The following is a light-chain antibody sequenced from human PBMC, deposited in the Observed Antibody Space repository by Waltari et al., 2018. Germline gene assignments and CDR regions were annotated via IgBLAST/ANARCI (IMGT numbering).Light chain of an antibody. CDR2: ATS. J-gene: IGKJ4*01. CDR1: QSISVY. CDR3: QQSYRTPPLT. V-gene: IGKV1-39*01. Sequence: DIQMTQSPSSLSASVGARVTITCRGSQSISVYLNWYPEKPGKATKVLFYATSSVQSVVPSRVSGSGSGTDFTLTISSLQPEDFATYYCQQSYRTPPLTFGGGTKVEIK.